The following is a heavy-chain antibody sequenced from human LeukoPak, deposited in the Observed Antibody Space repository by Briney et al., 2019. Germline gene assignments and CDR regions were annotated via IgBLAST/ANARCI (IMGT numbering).Heavy chain of an antibody. Sequence: SETRSLTCAAYGGSFSGYYWSWIRQPPGKGLEWIGEINHSGSTNYNPSLKSRVTISVDTSKNQFSLKLSSVTAADTAVYYCARGNGSYFFDYWGQGTLVTVSS. J-gene: IGHJ4*02. CDR3: ARGNGSYFFDY. V-gene: IGHV4-34*01. CDR1: GGSFSGYY. CDR2: INHSGST. D-gene: IGHD1-26*01.